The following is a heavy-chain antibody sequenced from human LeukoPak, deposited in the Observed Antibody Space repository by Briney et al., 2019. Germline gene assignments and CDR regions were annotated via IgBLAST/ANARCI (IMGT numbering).Heavy chain of an antibody. CDR2: ISYDGSNK. CDR1: GFTFSSYA. V-gene: IGHV3-30-3*01. CDR3: ARGQIIVVVPAAMDY. D-gene: IGHD2-2*01. J-gene: IGHJ4*02. Sequence: GGSLRLSCAASGFTFSSYAMHWVRQAPGKGLEWVAVISYDGSNKYYADSVKGRFTISRDNSKNTLYLQMNSLRAEDTAVYYCARGQIIVVVPAAMDYWGQGTLVTVSS.